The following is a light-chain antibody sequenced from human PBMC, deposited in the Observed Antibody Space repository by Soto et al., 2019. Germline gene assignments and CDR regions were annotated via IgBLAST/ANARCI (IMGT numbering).Light chain of an antibody. J-gene: IGKJ5*01. Sequence: DIQMTQSPSSLSASVGDEVTITCRASHTIMTYLNWYQLKPGKPPRLLIYDASSLKSGVPARFSGSGSGTEFTLTISSMQPDDFATYYCQQYNTYSTFGQGTRLEIK. CDR2: DAS. CDR3: QQYNTYST. CDR1: HTIMTY. V-gene: IGKV1-5*01.